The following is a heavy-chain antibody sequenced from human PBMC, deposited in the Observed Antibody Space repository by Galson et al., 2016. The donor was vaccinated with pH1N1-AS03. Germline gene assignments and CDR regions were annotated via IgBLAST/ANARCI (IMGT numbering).Heavy chain of an antibody. CDR2: IKPDGGDK. V-gene: IGHV3-7*01. CDR1: GFTFNSYW. CDR3: ARDLNWDNA. J-gene: IGHJ5*02. Sequence: SLRLSCSASGFTFNSYWMTWVRQAPGKGLEWVANIKPDGGDKYHVDSVKGRFNTSRDNAKNSLYLQMNSLRVEDTAVYYCARDLNWDNAWGQGTLVTVSS.